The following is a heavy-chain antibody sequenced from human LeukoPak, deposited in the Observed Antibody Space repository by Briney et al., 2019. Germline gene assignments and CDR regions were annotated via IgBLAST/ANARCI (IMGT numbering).Heavy chain of an antibody. Sequence: PRGSLRLSSAHSGFSLSRNYTNWVRPAPGEGLEWVSVSHSGGRAYYADSVKGRFTTSRDNSNNTLDLQMNSLSVEDTAVYYCVGVETITMVRGASGDVWGKGTTVTVSS. D-gene: IGHD3-10*01. V-gene: IGHV3-66*02. CDR3: VGVETITMVRGASGDV. CDR1: GFSLSRNY. CDR2: SHSGGRA. J-gene: IGHJ6*04.